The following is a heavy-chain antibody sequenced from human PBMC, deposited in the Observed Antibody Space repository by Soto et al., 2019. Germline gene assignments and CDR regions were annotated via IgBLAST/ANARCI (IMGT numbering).Heavy chain of an antibody. V-gene: IGHV4-4*07. CDR2: IYTSGST. CDR3: ASRTVTENDY. D-gene: IGHD4-17*01. J-gene: IGHJ4*02. CDR1: GGSISSYY. Sequence: LPLTCTVSGGSISSYYWSWIRQPAGKGLEWIGRIYTSGSTNYNPSLKSRVTMSVDTSKDQFSLKLSSATAADTAVYYCASRTVTENDYWGQGTLVTVSS.